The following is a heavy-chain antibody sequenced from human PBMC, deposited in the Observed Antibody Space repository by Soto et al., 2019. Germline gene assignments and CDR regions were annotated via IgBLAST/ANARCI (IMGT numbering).Heavy chain of an antibody. CDR3: ARAYGGYADY. CDR2: IYYSGST. V-gene: IGHV4-59*01. D-gene: IGHD5-12*01. CDR1: GGSISSYY. Sequence: SETLSLTCTVSGGSISSYYWIWIRQPPGKGLEWIGYIYYSGSTNYNPSLKSRVTISVDTSKNQFSLKLSSVTAADTAVYYCARAYGGYADYWGQGALVTVSS. J-gene: IGHJ4*02.